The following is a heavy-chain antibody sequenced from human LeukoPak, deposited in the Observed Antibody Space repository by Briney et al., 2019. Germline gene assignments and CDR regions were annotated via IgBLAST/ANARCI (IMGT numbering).Heavy chain of an antibody. V-gene: IGHV3-9*01. CDR2: ISWNSGGI. CDR3: ARVSQFVYYYYYMDV. CDR1: GFTFDDYA. D-gene: IGHD3-16*01. J-gene: IGHJ6*03. Sequence: GGSLRLSCTASGFTFDDYAMHWVRQVPGKGLEWVSSISWNSGGIVYADSVKGRFTISRDNAKNSLYLQMNSLRAEDTAVYYCARVSQFVYYYYYMDVWGKGTTVTVSS.